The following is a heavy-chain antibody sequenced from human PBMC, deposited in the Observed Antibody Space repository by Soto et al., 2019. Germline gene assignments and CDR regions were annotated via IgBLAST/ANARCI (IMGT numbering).Heavy chain of an antibody. V-gene: IGHV4-30-4*01. Sequence: SETLSLTCTVSGGSISSGDYYWSWIRQPPGKGLEWIGYIYYSGSTNYNPSLTSRVTISVDKSKNHFSLKLTSVTAADTAVYYCAARHFWSGPWTQRRLDYWGRGTLVTVSS. CDR2: IYYSGST. CDR3: AARHFWSGPWTQRRLDY. J-gene: IGHJ4*02. CDR1: GGSISSGDYY. D-gene: IGHD3-3*02.